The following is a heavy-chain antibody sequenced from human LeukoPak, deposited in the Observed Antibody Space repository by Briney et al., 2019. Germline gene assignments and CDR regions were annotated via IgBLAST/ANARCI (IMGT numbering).Heavy chain of an antibody. J-gene: IGHJ4*02. CDR1: GGTFSSDA. CDR3: ARVHSAWFGECDY. Sequence: GSSVKVSCNTSGGTFSSDAISWVLQGPGQGLVLMGRIIPILGIANYAQKFQGRVTITADKSTSTAYMELRSLRSDDTAVYYCARVHSAWFGECDYWGQGTLVTVSS. V-gene: IGHV1-69*04. D-gene: IGHD3-10*01. CDR2: IIPILGIA.